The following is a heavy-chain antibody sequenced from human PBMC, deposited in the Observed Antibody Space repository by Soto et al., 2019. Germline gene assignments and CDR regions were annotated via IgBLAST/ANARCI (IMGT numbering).Heavy chain of an antibody. CDR2: IIPIFGTA. Sequence: QVQLVQSGAEVKKPGSSVKVSCKASGGTFSSYAISWVRQAPGQGLEWMGGIIPIFGTANYAQKCQGRVTITADESTRTAYMGLSRLRSEDTAVYYCARDMEQQLATGSYYGMDVWGQETTVTVS. CDR3: ARDMEQQLATGSYYGMDV. J-gene: IGHJ6*02. CDR1: GGTFSSYA. V-gene: IGHV1-69*12. D-gene: IGHD6-13*01.